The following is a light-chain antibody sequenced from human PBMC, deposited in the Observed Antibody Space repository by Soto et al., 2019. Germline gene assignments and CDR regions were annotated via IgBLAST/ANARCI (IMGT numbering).Light chain of an antibody. CDR3: QQYNSYSWT. CDR1: QSISSW. Sequence: MRMSQSLSTLSASVRDRVSITCRASQSISSWFAWYQQKPGKAPKLLIYDASSLESGVPSRFSGSGSGTEFTLTISSLQPDDFATYYCQQYNSYSWTFGHVTKADIK. CDR2: DAS. V-gene: IGKV1-5*01. J-gene: IGKJ1*01.